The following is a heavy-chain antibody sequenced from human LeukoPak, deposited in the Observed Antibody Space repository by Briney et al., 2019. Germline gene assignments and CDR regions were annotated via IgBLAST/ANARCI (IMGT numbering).Heavy chain of an antibody. CDR2: IWYDGSNK. V-gene: IGHV3-30*02. D-gene: IGHD3-9*01. Sequence: GGSLRLSCAASGFTFSSYGMHWVRQAPGKGLGWVAFIWYDGSNKYYADSVKGRFTISRDNSKNTLYLQMNSLRAEDTAVYYCAKDLRDRIDWTFDFWGQGTLVTVSS. CDR1: GFTFSSYG. J-gene: IGHJ4*02. CDR3: AKDLRDRIDWTFDF.